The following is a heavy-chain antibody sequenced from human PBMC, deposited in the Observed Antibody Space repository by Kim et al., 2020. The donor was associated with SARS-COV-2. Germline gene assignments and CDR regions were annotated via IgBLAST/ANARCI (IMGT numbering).Heavy chain of an antibody. CDR1: GFTFSSYS. J-gene: IGHJ6*02. CDR3: ARVLSRGGYYYYYYGMDV. V-gene: IGHV3-21*01. D-gene: IGHD3-10*01. Sequence: GGSLRLSCAASGFTFSSYSMNWVRQAPGKGLEWVSSISSSSSYIYYADSVKGRFTISRDNAKNSLYLQMNSLRAEDTAVYYCARVLSRGGYYYYYYGMDVWGQGTTVTVSS. CDR2: ISSSSSYI.